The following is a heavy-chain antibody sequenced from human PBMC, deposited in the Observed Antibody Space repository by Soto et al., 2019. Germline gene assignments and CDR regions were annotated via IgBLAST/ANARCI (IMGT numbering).Heavy chain of an antibody. CDR1: GGSISSNHYC. J-gene: IGHJ4*02. CDR3: ARGPSGDKVDY. V-gene: IGHV4-30-4*01. D-gene: IGHD7-27*01. Sequence: QVQLQESGPGLVKPSQTLSLTCTVSGGSISSNHYCWSWIRQSPDRGLEWIGHIYNGGNIYNNPSLTSRITISVDTARTQFSLDLNSVTAADTAVYYCARGPSGDKVDYWGQGILVTVSS. CDR2: IYNGGNI.